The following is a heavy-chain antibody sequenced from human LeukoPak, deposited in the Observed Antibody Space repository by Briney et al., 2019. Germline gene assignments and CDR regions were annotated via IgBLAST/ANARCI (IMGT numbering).Heavy chain of an antibody. J-gene: IGHJ4*02. CDR3: AKDQVWIVVGSFDY. Sequence: HPGGSLRLSCAASEFTFSSYAMSWVRQAPGKGLEWVSGISGSGGSTYYADSVKGRFTISRDNSKNTLYLQMTSLRAEDTAVYYCAKDQVWIVVGSFDYWGQGTLVTVSS. D-gene: IGHD3-22*01. CDR2: ISGSGGST. V-gene: IGHV3-23*01. CDR1: EFTFSSYA.